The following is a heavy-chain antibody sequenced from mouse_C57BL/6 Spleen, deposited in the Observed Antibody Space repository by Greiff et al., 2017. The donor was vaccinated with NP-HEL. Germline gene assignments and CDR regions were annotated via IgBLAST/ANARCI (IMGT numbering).Heavy chain of an antibody. CDR3: AIYDPFAY. CDR1: GYAFSSSW. D-gene: IGHD2-3*01. J-gene: IGHJ3*01. CDR2: IYPGDGDT. Sequence: QVQLKESGPELVKPGASVKISCKASGYAFSSSWMNWVKQRPGKGLEWIVRIYPGDGDTNYNGKFKGKATLTADKSSSTAYMQLSSLTSEDSAVYFCAIYDPFAYWGQGTLVTVSA. V-gene: IGHV1-82*01.